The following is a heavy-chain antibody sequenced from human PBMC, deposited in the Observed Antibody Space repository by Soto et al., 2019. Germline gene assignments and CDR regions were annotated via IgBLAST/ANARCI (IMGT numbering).Heavy chain of an antibody. CDR2: MSPNSGYT. V-gene: IGHV1-8*01. J-gene: IGHJ6*02. CDR3: ARGVDAGMDV. Sequence: ASVKFSCKASGYTFTNLDINWVRQAPGQGLEWMGWMSPNSGYTGYAQKFQGRVTMTRDTSIGTAYMELSSLTSEDTAVYYCARGVDAGMDVWGQGTTVTVSS. D-gene: IGHD2-15*01. CDR1: GYTFTNLD.